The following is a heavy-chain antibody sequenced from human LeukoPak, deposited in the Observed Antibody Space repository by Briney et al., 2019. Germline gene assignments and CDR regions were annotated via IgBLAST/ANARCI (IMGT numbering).Heavy chain of an antibody. CDR3: ARWVLAGGYFDY. D-gene: IGHD2-15*01. Sequence: ASVKVSCKASGYSFTTYYMHWVRQAPGQGLEWMGIINPSGGSTNYGQKFQGRVTMTRGTSTSTVYMELSSLRSEDSAVYYCARWVLAGGYFDYWGQGTVVTVSS. CDR1: GYSFTTYY. J-gene: IGHJ4*02. V-gene: IGHV1-46*01. CDR2: INPSGGST.